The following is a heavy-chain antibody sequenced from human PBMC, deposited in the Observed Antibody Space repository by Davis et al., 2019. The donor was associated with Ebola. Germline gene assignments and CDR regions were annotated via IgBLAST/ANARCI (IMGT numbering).Heavy chain of an antibody. V-gene: IGHV5-51*01. CDR3: ARSTGYSSSWYGYYYYGMDV. J-gene: IGHJ6*02. Sequence: GESLKISCKGSGYSFTSYWIGWVRQMPGKGLEWMGIIYPGDSDTRYSPSFQGQVTISADKSISTAYLQWSSLKASDTAMYYCARSTGYSSSWYGYYYYGMDVWGQGTTVTVSS. D-gene: IGHD6-13*01. CDR2: IYPGDSDT. CDR1: GYSFTSYW.